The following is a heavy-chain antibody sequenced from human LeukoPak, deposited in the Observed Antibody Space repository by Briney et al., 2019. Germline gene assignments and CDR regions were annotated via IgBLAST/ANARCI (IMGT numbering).Heavy chain of an antibody. J-gene: IGHJ6*03. V-gene: IGHV1-69*13. CDR3: ARDGGAARPTYYYYYYMDV. CDR2: IIPIFGTA. Sequence: SVKVSCKAYGGTFSSYAISWVRQAPGQGLEWMGGIIPIFGTANYAQKFQGRVTITADASTSTAYMELSSLRSEDTAVYYCARDGGAARPTYYYYYYMDVWGKGTTVTVSS. D-gene: IGHD6-6*01. CDR1: GGTFSSYA.